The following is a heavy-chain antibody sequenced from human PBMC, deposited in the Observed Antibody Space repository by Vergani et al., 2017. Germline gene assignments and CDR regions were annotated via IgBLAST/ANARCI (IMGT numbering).Heavy chain of an antibody. CDR3: ANNPGISTTRHYYAMDV. V-gene: IGHV3-11*04. J-gene: IGHJ6*02. CDR1: GFKFSEHY. D-gene: IGHD1-1*01. Sequence: LEESGGGSVKPGGSLRLSCSASGFKFSEHYMSWIRQAPGKGLEWVSHISPGASTVSYTDSVTGRFTVSRDNDNNSLTLDLTTLRVEDTAVYYCANNPGISTTRHYYAMDVWGQGTTVTVS. CDR2: ISPGASTV.